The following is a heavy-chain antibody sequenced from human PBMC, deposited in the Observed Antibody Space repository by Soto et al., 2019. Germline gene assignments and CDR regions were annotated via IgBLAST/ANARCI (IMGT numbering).Heavy chain of an antibody. D-gene: IGHD6-19*01. CDR2: ISHDGINK. CDR3: ARDMYSSDYFVKWFEP. V-gene: IGHV3-30-3*01. J-gene: IGHJ5*02. CDR1: GFSFSSYA. Sequence: ESGGGVVQPGRSLRLSCTASGFSFSSYAMYWFRQPPGKGLEWVAVISHDGINKHYADPVKGRVTVSRDNSNHSLDLQLNSLRGEDTAMYYCARDMYSSDYFVKWFEPWGQGTLVTVSS.